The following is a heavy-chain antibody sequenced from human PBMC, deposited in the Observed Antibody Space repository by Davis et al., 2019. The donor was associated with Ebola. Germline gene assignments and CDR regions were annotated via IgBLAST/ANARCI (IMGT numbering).Heavy chain of an antibody. CDR1: GGTFSSYA. J-gene: IGHJ4*02. CDR2: IIPILGIA. V-gene: IGHV1-69*04. Sequence: SVKVSCKASGGTFSSYAISWVRQAPGQGLEWMGRIIPILGIASYAQKFQGRVTITADKSTSTAYMELSSLRSEDTAVYYCARETYSLGELIFDYWGQGTLVTVSS. CDR3: ARETYSLGELIFDY. D-gene: IGHD3-16*01.